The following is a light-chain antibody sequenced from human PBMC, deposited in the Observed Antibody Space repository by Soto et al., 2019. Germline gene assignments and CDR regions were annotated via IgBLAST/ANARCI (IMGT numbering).Light chain of an antibody. CDR3: SSYAGSNNLP. CDR1: SSDVGGYNY. CDR2: EVS. Sequence: QSALTQPPSASGSPGQSVTISCTGTSSDVGGYNYVSWYQQHPGKAPKLMIYEVSKRPSGVPDRFSGSKSDNTASLTVSGLQAEDEADYYCSSYAGSNNLPFGGGTQLTVL. J-gene: IGLJ2*01. V-gene: IGLV2-8*01.